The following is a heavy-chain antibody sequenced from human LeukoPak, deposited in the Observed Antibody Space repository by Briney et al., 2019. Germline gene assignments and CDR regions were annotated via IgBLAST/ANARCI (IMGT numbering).Heavy chain of an antibody. D-gene: IGHD3-9*01. J-gene: IGHJ4*02. Sequence: GRSLRLSCAASGFTFNTYTMNWVRQAPGKGLEWVSSITASSTAIYSADSVKGRFTISRDNAKNFLYLQMNSLRAEDTAVYYCARTYYGILTGYNPYFDYWGQGILVTVSS. CDR3: ARTYYGILTGYNPYFDY. V-gene: IGHV3-21*01. CDR1: GFTFNTYT. CDR2: ITASSTAI.